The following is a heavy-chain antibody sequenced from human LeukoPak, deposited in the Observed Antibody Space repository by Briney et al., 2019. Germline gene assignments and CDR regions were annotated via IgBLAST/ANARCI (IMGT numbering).Heavy chain of an antibody. CDR1: GFTFSNAW. CDR2: IKSKTDGGTT. Sequence: PGGSLRLSCAASGFTFSNAWMSWVRQAPGKGLEWVGRIKSKTDGGTTDYAAPVKGRFTISRDDSKNTLYLQMNSLKTEDTAVYYCTITMIVEGAFDIWNQGTMVTVSS. J-gene: IGHJ3*02. D-gene: IGHD3-22*01. CDR3: TITMIVEGAFDI. V-gene: IGHV3-15*01.